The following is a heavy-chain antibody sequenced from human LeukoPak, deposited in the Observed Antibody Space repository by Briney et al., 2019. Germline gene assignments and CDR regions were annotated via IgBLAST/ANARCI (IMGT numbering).Heavy chain of an antibody. CDR1: GGSLSSYY. D-gene: IGHD3-3*01. CDR2: IYYSGSN. V-gene: IGHV4-59*01. J-gene: IGHJ6*02. CDR3: ARDSSYDFWSGYQNFGMDV. Sequence: PSETLSLTCTVSGGSLSSYYWSWIRQPPGKGLEWSGYIYYSGSNNYNPSLKSRVTISVDTSKNQFSLKLSSVTAADTAVYYCARDSSYDFWSGYQNFGMDVWGQGTTVTVSS.